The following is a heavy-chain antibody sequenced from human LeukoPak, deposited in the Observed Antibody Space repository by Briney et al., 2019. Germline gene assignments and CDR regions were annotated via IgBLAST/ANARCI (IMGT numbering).Heavy chain of an antibody. J-gene: IGHJ4*02. CDR3: AREGSRGDWNYGRDYFDY. CDR1: GDSVSSNSAA. CDR2: TYYRSKWYN. D-gene: IGHD1-7*01. Sequence: SQTLSLTCAISGDSVSSNSAAWNWIRQSPSRGLEWLGRTYYRSKWYNDYAVSVKSRITINPDTSKNQFSLQLNSVTPEDTAVYYCAREGSRGDWNYGRDYFDYWGQGTLVTVSS. V-gene: IGHV6-1*01.